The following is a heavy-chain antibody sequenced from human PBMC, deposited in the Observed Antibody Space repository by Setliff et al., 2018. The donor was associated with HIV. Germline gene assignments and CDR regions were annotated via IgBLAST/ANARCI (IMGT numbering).Heavy chain of an antibody. Sequence: LSLTCTVSGDSITNSMHYWSWIRQPPGKGLEFIGSIHYNDGKTYYNAALRSRVTISADTSKNQFSPKLNSVTAADTAVYYCASRIYYYDSSRVLREEGFDPWGQGTLVTVS. D-gene: IGHD3-22*01. CDR3: ASRIYYYDSSRVLREEGFDP. V-gene: IGHV4-39*01. CDR1: GDSITNSMHY. J-gene: IGHJ5*02. CDR2: IHYNDGKT.